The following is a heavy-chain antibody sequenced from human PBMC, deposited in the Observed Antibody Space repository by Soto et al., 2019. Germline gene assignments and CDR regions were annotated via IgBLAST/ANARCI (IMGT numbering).Heavy chain of an antibody. D-gene: IGHD3-3*01. V-gene: IGHV1-69*01. CDR1: GGTFSSYA. J-gene: IGHJ5*02. Sequence: QVQLVQSGAEVKKPGSSVKVSCKASGGTFSSYAISWVRQAPGQGLEWMGGIIPIFGTANYAQKFQGRVTITADESKNTAYMELSSLRSEDTAVYYCARGRAGEIFAVVKGNWFDPWGQGTLVTVSS. CDR2: IIPIFGTA. CDR3: ARGRAGEIFAVVKGNWFDP.